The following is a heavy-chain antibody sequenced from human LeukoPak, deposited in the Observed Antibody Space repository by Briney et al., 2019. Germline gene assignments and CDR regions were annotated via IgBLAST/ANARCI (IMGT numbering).Heavy chain of an antibody. V-gene: IGHV1-2*02. D-gene: IGHD3-10*01. J-gene: IGHJ4*02. Sequence: ASVKVSCKASGYTFTGYYMHWVRQAPGQGLEWMGWINPNSGSTNYAQKFRGRVAMTRDTSISTAYMELSRLRSDDTAVYYCASAPSRDYFDYWGQGTLVTVSS. CDR1: GYTFTGYY. CDR3: ASAPSRDYFDY. CDR2: INPNSGST.